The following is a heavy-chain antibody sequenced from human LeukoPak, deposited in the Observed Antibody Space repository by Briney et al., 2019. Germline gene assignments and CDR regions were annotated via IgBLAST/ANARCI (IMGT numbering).Heavy chain of an antibody. CDR2: ITVDNGNT. CDR1: GYTFTNYG. Sequence: ASVKVSCKASGYTFTNYGVSWVRQAPGQGLEWMGWITVDNGNTHYAQNFQGRVTMTTDTSTSTVYMELRSLRSDDTAVYYCATVQYSSSWHWFDPWGQGTLVTVSS. CDR3: ATVQYSSSWHWFDP. V-gene: IGHV1-18*01. D-gene: IGHD6-13*01. J-gene: IGHJ5*02.